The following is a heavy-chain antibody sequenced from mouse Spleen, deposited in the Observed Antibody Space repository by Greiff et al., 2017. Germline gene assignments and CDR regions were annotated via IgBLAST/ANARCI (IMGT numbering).Heavy chain of an antibody. V-gene: IGHV3-6*01. Sequence: VQLKESGPGLVKPSQSLSLTCSVTGYSITSGYYWNWIRQFPGNKLEWMGYISYDGSNNYNPSLKNRISITRDTSKNQFFLKLNSVTTEDTATYYCAREDYRYEGFAYWGQGTLVTVSA. CDR3: AREDYRYEGFAY. CDR2: ISYDGSN. D-gene: IGHD2-14*01. CDR1: GYSITSGYY. J-gene: IGHJ3*01.